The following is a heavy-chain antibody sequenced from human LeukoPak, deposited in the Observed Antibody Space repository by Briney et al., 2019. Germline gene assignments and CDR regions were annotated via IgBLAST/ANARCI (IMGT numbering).Heavy chain of an antibody. Sequence: PGGSLRLSCSASGFTFSSHHMRWVWQAPGKGLQYVSAISSSGDRTNYADSVKGRFTISRDNSKNTLYLQMSSLRTEDTAVYYCVRGTNSGSGNYFDYWGQGTLVTVSS. D-gene: IGHD2-15*01. CDR3: VRGTNSGSGNYFDY. CDR2: ISSSGDRT. J-gene: IGHJ4*02. CDR1: GFTFSSHH. V-gene: IGHV3-64D*09.